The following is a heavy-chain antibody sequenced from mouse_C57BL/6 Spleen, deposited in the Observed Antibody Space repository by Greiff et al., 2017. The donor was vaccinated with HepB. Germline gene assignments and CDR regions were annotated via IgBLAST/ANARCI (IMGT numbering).Heavy chain of an antibody. J-gene: IGHJ4*01. Sequence: QVQLQQPGAELVKPGASVKLSCKASGYTFTSYWMHWVKQRPGRGLEWIGRIDPNSGGTKYNEQFKSKATLTVDKPSSPAYMQLSSLSSEDSEVYYCARSYYYGSSYLAMDYWGQGTSVTVSS. CDR3: ARSYYYGSSYLAMDY. V-gene: IGHV1-72*01. CDR2: IDPNSGGT. CDR1: GYTFTSYW. D-gene: IGHD1-1*01.